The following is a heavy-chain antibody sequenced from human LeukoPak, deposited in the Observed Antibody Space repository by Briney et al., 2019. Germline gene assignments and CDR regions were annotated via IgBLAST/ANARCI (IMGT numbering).Heavy chain of an antibody. J-gene: IGHJ4*02. D-gene: IGHD3-22*01. CDR3: ARASPHYYDSSGLRS. V-gene: IGHV3-7*01. Sequence: GGSLRLSCAASGFTFSSYWMSWVRQAPGKGLEWVANIKQDGSEKYYVDSVKGRFTISRDNAKNSLYLQMNSLRAEDTAVYYCARASPHYYDSSGLRSGGQGTLVTVSS. CDR1: GFTFSSYW. CDR2: IKQDGSEK.